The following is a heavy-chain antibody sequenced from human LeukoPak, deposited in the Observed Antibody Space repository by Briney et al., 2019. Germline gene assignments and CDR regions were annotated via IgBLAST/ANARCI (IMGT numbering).Heavy chain of an antibody. CDR2: MNPNSGNT. V-gene: IGHV1-8*03. CDR1: GYTFTSYD. CDR3: ARGASRAVRIAARPRGGGGWYYFDY. Sequence: ASVKVPCKASGYTFTSYDINWVRQATGQGLEWMGWMNPNSGNTGYAQKFQGRVTITRNTSISTAYMELSSLRSEDTAVYYCARGASRAVRIAARPRGGGGWYYFDYWGQGTLVTVSS. D-gene: IGHD6-6*01. J-gene: IGHJ4*02.